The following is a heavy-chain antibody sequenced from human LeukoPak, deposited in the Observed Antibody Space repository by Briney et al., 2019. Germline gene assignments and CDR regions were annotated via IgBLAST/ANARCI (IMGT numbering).Heavy chain of an antibody. Sequence: KPSENLSLTCTVSGGSISSSSYYLGWIRQPPGKGLEWIGSIYYSGSTYYNPSLKSRVTISVDTSKNQFSLKLSSVTAADTAVYYCARRDDYGGNSWGQGTLVTVSS. D-gene: IGHD4-23*01. CDR1: GGSISSSSYY. CDR3: ARRDDYGGNS. CDR2: IYYSGST. V-gene: IGHV4-39*01. J-gene: IGHJ4*02.